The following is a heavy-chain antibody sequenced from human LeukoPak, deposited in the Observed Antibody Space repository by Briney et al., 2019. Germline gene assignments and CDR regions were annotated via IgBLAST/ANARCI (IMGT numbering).Heavy chain of an antibody. Sequence: GGSLRLSCAASGFTFSSYAMSWVRQAPGKGLEWVSAITSGGGDTYHADTVKGRITISRDNSRNTLYLQMNSLQVEDTAVYYCVKGSSSSRPYYFDFWGQGTLVTVPS. J-gene: IGHJ4*02. CDR3: VKGSSSSRPYYFDF. CDR1: GFTFSSYA. CDR2: ITSGGGDT. V-gene: IGHV3-23*01. D-gene: IGHD6-6*01.